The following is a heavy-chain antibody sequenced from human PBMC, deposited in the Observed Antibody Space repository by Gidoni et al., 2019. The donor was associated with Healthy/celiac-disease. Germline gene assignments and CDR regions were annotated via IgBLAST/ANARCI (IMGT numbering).Heavy chain of an antibody. D-gene: IGHD2-2*01. CDR1: GGTFSSYA. CDR2: IIPIFGTA. V-gene: IGHV1-69*06. J-gene: IGHJ6*02. CDR3: ARVVLSGGVVPAAPLHYYYGMDV. Sequence: QVQLVQSGAEVKKPGSSVKVSCKASGGTFSSYAISWVRQAPGQGLEWMGGIIPIFGTANYAQKFQGRVTITADKSTSTAYMELSSLRSEDTAVYYCARVVLSGGVVPAAPLHYYYGMDVWGQGTTVTVSS.